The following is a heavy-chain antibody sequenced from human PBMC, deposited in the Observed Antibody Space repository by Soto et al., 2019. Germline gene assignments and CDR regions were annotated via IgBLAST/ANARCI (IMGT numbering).Heavy chain of an antibody. J-gene: IGHJ5*02. CDR2: ISSSGSTI. CDR1: GFTFGDYY. D-gene: IGHD1-7*01. V-gene: IGHV3-11*01. Sequence: GGSLRLSCAASGFTFGDYYMSWIRQAPGKGLEWVSYISSSGSTIYYADSVKGRFTISRDNAKNSLYLQMNSLRAEDTAVYYCASQKLRQNWFDPWGQGTLVTVSS. CDR3: ASQKLRQNWFDP.